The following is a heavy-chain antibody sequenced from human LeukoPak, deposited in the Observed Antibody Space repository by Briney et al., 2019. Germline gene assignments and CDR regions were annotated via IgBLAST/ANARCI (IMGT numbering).Heavy chain of an antibody. CDR3: AKPPEVGATVGYFDH. CDR2: ISFDGSNQ. V-gene: IGHV3-30*18. D-gene: IGHD1-26*01. J-gene: IGHJ4*02. Sequence: PGGSLRLSCAASGFTFSSYGMHWVRQAPGKGLEWVALISFDGSNQYYADSVKGRFTISRDNSKNTLFLQMNSLRAEDTAVYYCAKPPEVGATVGYFDHWGQGTLVTVSS. CDR1: GFTFSSYG.